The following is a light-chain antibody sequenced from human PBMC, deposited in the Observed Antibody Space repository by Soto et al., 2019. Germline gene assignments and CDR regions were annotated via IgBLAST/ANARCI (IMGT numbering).Light chain of an antibody. J-gene: IGLJ1*01. CDR3: SYYTGSGPGV. CDR2: DVS. CDR1: SSDVGGYNY. V-gene: IGLV2-14*01. Sequence: QSVLTQPASVSGSPGQSITISCTGTSSDVGGYNYVSWYQQHPGKAPKLMIYDVSNRPSGVSNRFSGSKSGNTASLTISGLRAGDEAVYYCSYYTGSGPGVLGTGTKAPVL.